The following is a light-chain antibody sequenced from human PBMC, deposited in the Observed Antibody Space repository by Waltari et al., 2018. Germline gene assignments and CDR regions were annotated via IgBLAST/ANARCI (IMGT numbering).Light chain of an antibody. Sequence: DIVMTQSPDSLAVSLGEWATINCKSRQSVLSSSNNKNYLAWYQQKPGQPPKLLIYWASTREAGVPDRFSGSGSGTDFTLTISSLQAEDVAVYYCQQYYSTPNFGQGTRLEIK. CDR2: WAS. V-gene: IGKV4-1*01. J-gene: IGKJ5*01. CDR1: QSVLSSSNNKNY. CDR3: QQYYSTPN.